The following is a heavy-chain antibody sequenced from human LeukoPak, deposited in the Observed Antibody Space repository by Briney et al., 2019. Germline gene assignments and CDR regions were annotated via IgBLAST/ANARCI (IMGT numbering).Heavy chain of an antibody. CDR1: GFPFDDYG. J-gene: IGHJ4*02. CDR3: AREGYSGGYNGAYFDY. V-gene: IGHV3-20*04. Sequence: GGSLRLSCAASGFPFDDYGMRWARQSPGKGLEWVSGFNWNGGTTGYEDSVKGRFTISRNNAKNSLYLQMNSRRAEDTALYYCAREGYSGGYNGAYFDYWGQGTLVTVSS. CDR2: FNWNGGTT. D-gene: IGHD1-26*01.